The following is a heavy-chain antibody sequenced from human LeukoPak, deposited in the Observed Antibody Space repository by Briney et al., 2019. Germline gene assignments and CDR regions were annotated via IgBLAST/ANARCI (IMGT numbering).Heavy chain of an antibody. D-gene: IGHD4-17*01. CDR1: AGSISAYY. CDR2: IYISGST. CDR3: VRDPNSGDLLDY. V-gene: IGHV4-4*07. Sequence: SETLSLTCTVSAGSISAYYWSWIRQPARKGLEWIGRIYISGSTNYNPSLTSRVTISLDKSKNQCSLRLTSVTAADTAVYYCVRDPNSGDLLDYWGQGTLVTVSS. J-gene: IGHJ4*02.